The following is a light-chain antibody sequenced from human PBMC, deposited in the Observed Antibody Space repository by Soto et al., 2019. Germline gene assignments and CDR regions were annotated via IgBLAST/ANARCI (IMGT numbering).Light chain of an antibody. J-gene: IGKJ5*01. CDR2: AAS. Sequence: QLTPSPSSLSASVGARVTITCRASQGISSNLAWYQQKPGKAPKLLIYAASSLQSGVPSRFSGSGSGTDFTLTISSLQPEDFATYYCQQSYSTPSITFGQGTRLEIK. CDR1: QGISSN. CDR3: QQSYSTPSIT. V-gene: IGKV1-39*01.